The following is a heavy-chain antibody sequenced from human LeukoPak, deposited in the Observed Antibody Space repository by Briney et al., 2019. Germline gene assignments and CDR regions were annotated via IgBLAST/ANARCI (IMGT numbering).Heavy chain of an antibody. V-gene: IGHV4-59*08. Sequence: SETLSLTCTVSGGSISSYYWSWIRQPPGKGLEWIGYIYYSGSTNYNPSLKSRVTISVDTSKNQFSLKLSSVTAADTAVYYCARQTRYSYGRREPYYYYGMDVRGQGTTVTVSS. CDR2: IYYSGST. D-gene: IGHD5-18*01. CDR3: ARQTRYSYGRREPYYYYGMDV. CDR1: GGSISSYY. J-gene: IGHJ6*02.